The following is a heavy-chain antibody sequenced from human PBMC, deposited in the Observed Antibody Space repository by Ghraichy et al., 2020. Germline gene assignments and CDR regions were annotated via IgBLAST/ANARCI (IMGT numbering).Heavy chain of an antibody. D-gene: IGHD6-19*01. V-gene: IGHV4-34*01. CDR1: GGSFSGYY. CDR3: ARVGSSSGWYLLGRHYWYFDL. J-gene: IGHJ2*01. CDR2: INHSGST. Sequence: SQTLSLTCAVYGGSFSGYYWSWIRQPPGKGLEWIGEINHSGSTNYNPSLKSRVTISVDTSKNQFSLKLSSVTAADTAVYYCARVGSSSGWYLLGRHYWYFDLWGRGILVTVSS.